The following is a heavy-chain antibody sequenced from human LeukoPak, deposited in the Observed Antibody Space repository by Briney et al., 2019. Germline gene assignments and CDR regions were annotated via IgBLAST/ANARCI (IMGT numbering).Heavy chain of an antibody. CDR2: ISWNSGSI. V-gene: IGHV3-9*01. J-gene: IGHJ4*02. CDR3: AKYHGSGRAFAY. Sequence: GRSLRLSCAASGFTFDDYAMHWVRQAPGKGLEWVSGISWNSGSIGYADSVKGRFTISRDNAKNSLYLQMNSLRAEDTALYYCAKYHGSGRAFAYWGQGTLVTVSS. CDR1: GFTFDDYA. D-gene: IGHD3-10*01.